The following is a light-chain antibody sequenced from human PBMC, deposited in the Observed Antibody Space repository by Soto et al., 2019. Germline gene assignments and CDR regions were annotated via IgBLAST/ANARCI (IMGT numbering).Light chain of an antibody. Sequence: EIVLTQSPATLSLSPGERATLSCSASQSFSSYLAWYQQKPGQAPRLLIYDASKRATGIPARFSGRGSGTDFTLTISSLEPEDFAVYYCQQRSNWPPVITFGQGTRLEIK. CDR1: QSFSSY. CDR3: QQRSNWPPVIT. J-gene: IGKJ5*01. CDR2: DAS. V-gene: IGKV3-11*01.